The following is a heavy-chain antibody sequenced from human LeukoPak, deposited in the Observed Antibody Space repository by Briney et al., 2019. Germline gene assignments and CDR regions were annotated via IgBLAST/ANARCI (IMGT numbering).Heavy chain of an antibody. CDR3: ARDQRGWFVDY. J-gene: IGHJ4*02. CDR2: ISSSGSTI. V-gene: IGHV3-48*04. D-gene: IGHD3-10*01. Sequence: GGSLRLSCSVSAFTFNTFDNFAMNWVRQAPGKGLEWVSYISSSGSTIYYADSVKGRFTISRDNAKNSLYLQMNSLRAEDTALYYCARDQRGWFVDYWGQGTLVTVSS. CDR1: AFTFNTFD.